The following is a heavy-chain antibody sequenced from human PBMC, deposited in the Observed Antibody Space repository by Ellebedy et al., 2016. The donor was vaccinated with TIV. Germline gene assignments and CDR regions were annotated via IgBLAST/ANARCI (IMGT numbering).Heavy chain of an antibody. CDR1: GGTFSSYA. D-gene: IGHD2-2*01. CDR2: ISADNGNT. J-gene: IGHJ4*02. CDR3: ARDWEYCSSSSCSPFWY. V-gene: IGHV1-18*01. Sequence: AASVKVSCKASGGTFSSYAISWARQAPGQGLEWMGWISADNGNTNYARKLQGRVTMTTDTSTSTAYMELRSLRSDDTAVYYCARDWEYCSSSSCSPFWYWGQGTLVTVSS.